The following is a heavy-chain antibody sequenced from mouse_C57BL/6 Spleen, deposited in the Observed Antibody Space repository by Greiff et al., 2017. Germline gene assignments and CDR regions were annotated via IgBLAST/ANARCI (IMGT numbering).Heavy chain of an antibody. Sequence: EVQLVASGGGLVKPGGSLKLSCAASGFTFSDYGMHWVRQAPEKGLEWVAYISSGSSTIYYADTVKGRFTISRDNAKNTLFLQMTSLRSEDKALYYCARSLGKDYYAMDYWGQGTSVTVSS. J-gene: IGHJ4*01. CDR2: ISSGSSTI. V-gene: IGHV5-17*01. CDR3: ARSLGKDYYAMDY. CDR1: GFTFSDYG. D-gene: IGHD2-1*01.